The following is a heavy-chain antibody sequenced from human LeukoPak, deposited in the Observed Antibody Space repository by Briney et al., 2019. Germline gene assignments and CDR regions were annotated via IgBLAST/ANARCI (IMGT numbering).Heavy chain of an antibody. CDR2: IYYSGST. J-gene: IGHJ4*02. Sequence: SESLPLTCTVSGGSVSSGSYYWSWIRQPPGKGLEWIGYIYYSGSTNYNPSLKSRVTISADTSKNQFSLKLSSVTAADTAVYYCARGRITFGGVIVTGFDYSGQGHLVTVSS. D-gene: IGHD3-16*02. V-gene: IGHV4-61*01. CDR3: ARGRITFGGVIVTGFDY. CDR1: GGSVSSGSYY.